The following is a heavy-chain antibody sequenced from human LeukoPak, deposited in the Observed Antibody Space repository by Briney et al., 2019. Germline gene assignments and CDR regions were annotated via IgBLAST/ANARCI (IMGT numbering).Heavy chain of an antibody. V-gene: IGHV4-39*07. J-gene: IGHJ5*02. CDR3: ARPDPKAGWFDP. Sequence: SETLSLTCTVSGGSISSSSYYWGWIRQPPGKGLEWIGSIYHSGSTYYNPSLKSRVTISVDTSKNQFSLKLSSVTAADTAVYYCARPDPKAGWFDPWGQGTLVTVSS. CDR1: GGSISSSSYY. CDR2: IYHSGST.